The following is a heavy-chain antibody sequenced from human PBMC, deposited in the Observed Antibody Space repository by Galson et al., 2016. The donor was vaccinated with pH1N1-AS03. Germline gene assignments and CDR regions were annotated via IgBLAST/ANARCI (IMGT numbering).Heavy chain of an antibody. D-gene: IGHD3-16*01. J-gene: IGHJ4*02. Sequence: SLRLSCAASGFSFNSYAMQWVRQAPGEGLEWVSGIRGNGDSTYYADSVKGRFTISRDNSKDMFYLQMNSLRTEDTAVYYCATPLHSRDGSWPPFGYWGQGTLVTVSS. V-gene: IGHV3-23*01. CDR1: GFSFNSYA. CDR2: IRGNGDST. CDR3: ATPLHSRDGSWPPFGY.